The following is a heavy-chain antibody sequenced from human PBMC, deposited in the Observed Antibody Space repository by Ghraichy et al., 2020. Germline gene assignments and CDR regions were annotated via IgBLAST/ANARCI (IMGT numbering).Heavy chain of an antibody. Sequence: SETLSLTCAVYGGSFSGYYWSWIRQPPGKGLEWIGEINHSGSTNYNPSLKSRVTISVDTSKNQFSLKLSSVTAADTAVYYCARGKWGAVVGYWGQGTLVTVSS. V-gene: IGHV4-34*01. CDR2: INHSGST. D-gene: IGHD2-15*01. CDR1: GGSFSGYY. J-gene: IGHJ4*02. CDR3: ARGKWGAVVGY.